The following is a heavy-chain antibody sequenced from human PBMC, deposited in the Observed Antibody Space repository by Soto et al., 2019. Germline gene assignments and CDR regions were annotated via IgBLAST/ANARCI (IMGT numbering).Heavy chain of an antibody. CDR3: AKSVAGSFDC. V-gene: IGHV3-23*01. CDR1: GFTFSGYA. J-gene: IGHJ4*02. Sequence: GGSLRLSCAASGFTFSGYAMSWVRQAPGKGLEWVSTITGSSGSTYYTDSVKGRFTISRDNSKNTLFLLMNSLGAEDTAVYHCAKSVAGSFDCWGQGTLVTVSS. D-gene: IGHD2-15*01. CDR2: ITGSSGST.